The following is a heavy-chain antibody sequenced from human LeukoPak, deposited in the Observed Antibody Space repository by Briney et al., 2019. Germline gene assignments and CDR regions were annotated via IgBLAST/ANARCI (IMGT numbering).Heavy chain of an antibody. CDR1: GFTFSSYA. CDR2: ISYDGSNK. D-gene: IGHD3-10*01. J-gene: IGHJ5*02. V-gene: IGHV3-30*04. CDR3: ARGLESSYYGSGSPFNWFDP. Sequence: TGGSLRLSCAASGFTFSSYAMHWVRQAPGKGLEWVAAISYDGSNKYYADSVKGRFTISRDNSKNTLYLQMNSLRAEDTAVYYCARGLESSYYGSGSPFNWFDPWGQGTLVTVSS.